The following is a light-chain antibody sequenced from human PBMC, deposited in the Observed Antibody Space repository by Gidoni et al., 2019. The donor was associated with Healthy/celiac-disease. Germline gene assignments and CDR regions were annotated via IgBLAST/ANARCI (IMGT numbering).Light chain of an antibody. Sequence: DIQMTQSPSSLSASVGDRVTITCRASQSIRSYLNWYQQKPGKAPKLLIYAASSVQSGVPARFSGSGSGTDCTLTISSLQPEDFATYYCQQSYSTPYTFGQGTKLEIK. CDR2: AAS. CDR3: QQSYSTPYT. CDR1: QSIRSY. V-gene: IGKV1-39*01. J-gene: IGKJ2*01.